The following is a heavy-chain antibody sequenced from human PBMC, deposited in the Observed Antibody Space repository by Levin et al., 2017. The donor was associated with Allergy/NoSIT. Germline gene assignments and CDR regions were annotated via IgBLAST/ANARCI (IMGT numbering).Heavy chain of an antibody. Sequence: PGGSLRLSCVASGFTFSPYAMSWVRQAPGKGLEWVSSIGDGGYSTYFADSVKGRFAISRDDSKNTLYLQMNSLRAEDSAVYYCARARNGWKLDCWGQGTLVTVSS. CDR1: GFTFSPYA. CDR3: ARARNGWKLDC. D-gene: IGHD1-14*01. CDR2: IGDGGYST. V-gene: IGHV3-23*01. J-gene: IGHJ4*02.